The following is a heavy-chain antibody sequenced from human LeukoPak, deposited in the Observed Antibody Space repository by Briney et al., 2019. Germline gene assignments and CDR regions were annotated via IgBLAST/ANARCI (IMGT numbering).Heavy chain of an antibody. CDR1: IFTFADHA. V-gene: IGHV3-49*04. Sequence: SRRLSSTAFIFTFADHAISCVPPTPGGRLESVCFIRSIAYGGTTEYASSVKGRFTISRDDSTSIDYRQMNSLQTEDTAVYYCTRGPIQLWLYYAMDVWGQGTTVIVSS. CDR3: TRGPIQLWLYYAMDV. CDR2: IRSIAYGGTT. J-gene: IGHJ6*02. D-gene: IGHD5-18*01.